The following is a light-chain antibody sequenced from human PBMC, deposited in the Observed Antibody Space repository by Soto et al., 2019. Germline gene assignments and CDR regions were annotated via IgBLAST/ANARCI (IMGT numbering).Light chain of an antibody. CDR3: LLYFSPDRYT. Sequence: EIVLTQTPGTLSLSPGERATLSCRASQSVTSSHLAWYQQKPGQAPSLLIYGASTRATGIPDRFSGSGSDTGFSLTIRRFDPEDFAMYYCLLYFSPDRYTFGPGTKVQIK. V-gene: IGKV3-20*01. CDR2: GAS. J-gene: IGKJ2*01. CDR1: QSVTSSH.